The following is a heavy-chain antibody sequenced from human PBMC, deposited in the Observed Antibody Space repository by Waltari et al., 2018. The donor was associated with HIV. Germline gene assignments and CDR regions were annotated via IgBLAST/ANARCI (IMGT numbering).Heavy chain of an antibody. Sequence: VQLVESGGGAIKTGGYLRLYCAASGFSIRNHWLDCVRQRPGKGLVWVARINSDGSTRNYADAVKGRFVISRDNARNTVYLQLNSVKVEDTAVYFCARASHYIEFSTFDGDYYFDFWGRGTRVAVSS. CDR3: ARASHYIEFSTFDGDYYFDF. V-gene: IGHV3-74*01. J-gene: IGHJ4*02. CDR2: INSDGSTR. CDR1: GFSIRNHW. D-gene: IGHD3-9*01.